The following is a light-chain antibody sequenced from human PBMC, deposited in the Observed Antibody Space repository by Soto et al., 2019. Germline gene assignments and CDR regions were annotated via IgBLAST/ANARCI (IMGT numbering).Light chain of an antibody. CDR2: EVS. Sequence: QSALTQPASVSGSPGQSITISCTGTSSDVGGYHYVSWYQQHPGKAPRLIIYEVSRRPSGISNRLSGSKSGNTASLTISGLQAVDEADYYFTSYTSSSPYVFGTGTKLTVL. CDR3: TSYTSSSPYV. CDR1: SSDVGGYHY. V-gene: IGLV2-14*01. J-gene: IGLJ1*01.